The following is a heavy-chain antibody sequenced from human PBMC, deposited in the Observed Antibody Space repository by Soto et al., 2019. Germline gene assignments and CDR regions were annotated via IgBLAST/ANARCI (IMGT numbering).Heavy chain of an antibody. V-gene: IGHV3-23*01. CDR1: GFTFSSYA. D-gene: IGHD6-13*01. J-gene: IGHJ3*02. Sequence: EVQLLESGGGLVQPGGSLRLSCAASGFTFSSYAMSWVRQAPGKGLEWVSAISGSGGSTYYADSVKGRFTISRDNSKNTLYLQMNSLRAEDTAVYYCAKLYSSSWYKVYAFDIWGQGTMVTVSS. CDR2: ISGSGGST. CDR3: AKLYSSSWYKVYAFDI.